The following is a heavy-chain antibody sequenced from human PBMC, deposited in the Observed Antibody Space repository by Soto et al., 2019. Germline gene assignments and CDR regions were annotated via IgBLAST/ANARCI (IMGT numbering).Heavy chain of an antibody. J-gene: IGHJ4*02. CDR3: NTYYEFGGGHTPL. CDR1: GFAFTNVW. V-gene: IGHV3-15*07. CDR2: IKSKPDGETT. Sequence: QLGESGGGLVKPGGSLALSCAGSGFAFTNVWLHWVRQAPGKGLEWVGRIKSKPDGETTDYAAHVKGRFTISRDDSTNTLYLQMNSLQTEDSGLYYCNTYYEFGGGHTPLWGKGTLVTVSS. D-gene: IGHD3-3*01.